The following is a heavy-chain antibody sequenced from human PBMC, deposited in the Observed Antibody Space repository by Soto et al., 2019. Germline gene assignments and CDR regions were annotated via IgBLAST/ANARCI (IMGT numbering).Heavy chain of an antibody. CDR3: AKRGDSSSWYDEYFQH. J-gene: IGHJ1*01. Sequence: GGSLRLSCAASGFPFSSYAMSWVRQAPGKGLEWVSAISGSGGSTYYADSVKGRFTISRDNSKNTLYLQMNSLRAGDTAVYYCAKRGDSSSWYDEYFQHWGQGTLVTVSS. CDR1: GFPFSSYA. CDR2: ISGSGGST. D-gene: IGHD6-13*01. V-gene: IGHV3-23*01.